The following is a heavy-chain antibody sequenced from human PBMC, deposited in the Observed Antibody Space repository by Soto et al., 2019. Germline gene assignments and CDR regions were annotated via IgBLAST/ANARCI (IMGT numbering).Heavy chain of an antibody. Sequence: QVQLVQSGAEVKKPGASVKVSCKASGYTFTSYDINWVRQATGQGLEWMGWMNPNSGNTGYAQKCQGRVTMTRNTSISTAYMELSSLRSEDTAVYYCARLSRHTIFGVRDAFDIWGQGTMVTVSS. D-gene: IGHD3-3*01. CDR3: ARLSRHTIFGVRDAFDI. CDR1: GYTFTSYD. V-gene: IGHV1-8*01. J-gene: IGHJ3*02. CDR2: MNPNSGNT.